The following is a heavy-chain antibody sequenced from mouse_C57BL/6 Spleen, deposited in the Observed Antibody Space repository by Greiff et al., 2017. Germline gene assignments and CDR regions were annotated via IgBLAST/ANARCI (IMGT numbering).Heavy chain of an antibody. J-gene: IGHJ3*01. D-gene: IGHD2-1*01. CDR2: IDPSDSYT. Sequence: QVQLQQPGAELVMPGGSVKLSCKASGYTFTSYWMHWVKQRPGQGLEWIGEIDPSDSYTNYNQKFKGKSTLTVDKSSSTAYMQLSSLTSEDSAVYYCARFGNYGAYWGQGTLVTVSA. CDR3: ARFGNYGAY. CDR1: GYTFTSYW. V-gene: IGHV1-69*01.